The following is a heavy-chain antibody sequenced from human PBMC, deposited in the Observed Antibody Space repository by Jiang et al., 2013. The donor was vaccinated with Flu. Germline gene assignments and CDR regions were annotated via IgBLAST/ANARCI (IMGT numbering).Heavy chain of an antibody. CDR1: TGYY. V-gene: IGHV1-2*06. CDR2: INPNSGGT. CDR3: ARGPAAMVDY. Sequence: TGYYMHWVRQAPGQGLEWMGRINPNSGGTNYAQKFQGRVTMTRDTSISTAYMELSRLRSDDTAVYYCARGPAAMVDYWGQGTLVTVSS. D-gene: IGHD2-2*01. J-gene: IGHJ4*02.